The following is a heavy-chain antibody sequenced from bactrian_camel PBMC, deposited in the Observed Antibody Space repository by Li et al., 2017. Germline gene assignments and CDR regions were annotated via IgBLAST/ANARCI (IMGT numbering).Heavy chain of an antibody. CDR3: AARGSYCYTKLSVRDFTY. J-gene: IGHJ6*01. Sequence: HVQLVESGGGSVQTGESLRLSCAGSGYRYSTATMAWFRQAPGKEREGVAAIWPGDTRKYYADSVKGRFTISQDHPKNTVYLRMNSLKPEDTAMYYCAARGSYCYTKLSVRDFTYWGQGTQVTVS. CDR2: IWPGDTRK. D-gene: IGHD2*01. V-gene: IGHV3S54*01. CDR1: GYRYSTAT.